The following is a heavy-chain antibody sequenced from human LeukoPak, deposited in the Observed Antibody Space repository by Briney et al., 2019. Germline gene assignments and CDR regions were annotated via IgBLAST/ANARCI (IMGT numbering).Heavy chain of an antibody. CDR1: GGTSSSYA. CDR2: IIPIFGTA. V-gene: IGHV1-69*06. J-gene: IGHJ6*03. D-gene: IGHD7-27*01. Sequence: SVKVSCKASGGTSSSYAISWVRQAPGQGLEWMGGIIPIFGTANYAQKFQGRVTITADKSTSTAYMELSSLRSEDTAVYYCAREKLGSYYYYMDVWGKGTTVTISS. CDR3: AREKLGSYYYYMDV.